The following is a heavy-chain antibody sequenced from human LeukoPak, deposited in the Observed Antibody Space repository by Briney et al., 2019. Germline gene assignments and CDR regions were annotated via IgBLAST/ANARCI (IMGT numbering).Heavy chain of an antibody. V-gene: IGHV1-2*02. J-gene: IGHJ4*02. Sequence: GASVKVSCKASGYTFTSYYMHWVRQAPGQGLEWMGWINPNSGGTNYAQKFQGRVTMTRDTSISTAYMELSRLRSDDTAVYYCARGVRLRLGELSLIVYWGQGTLVTVSS. D-gene: IGHD3-16*02. CDR1: GYTFTSYY. CDR2: INPNSGGT. CDR3: ARGVRLRLGELSLIVY.